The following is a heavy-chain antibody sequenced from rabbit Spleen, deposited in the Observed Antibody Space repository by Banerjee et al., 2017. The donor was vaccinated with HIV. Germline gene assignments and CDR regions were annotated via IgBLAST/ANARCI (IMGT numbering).Heavy chain of an antibody. J-gene: IGHJ3*01. CDR1: GFDLSNSYY. CDR2: IYISSGNT. Sequence: QSLEESGGDLVKPGASLTLTCKVSGFDLSNSYYICWVRQAPGKGLEWIGCIYISSGNTYYASWAKGRLTISKTSSTTVTLQMTSLTAADTATYFCAREGTGGSGYGFWGPGTLVTVS. D-gene: IGHD1-1*01. CDR3: AREGTGGSGYGF. V-gene: IGHV1S40*01.